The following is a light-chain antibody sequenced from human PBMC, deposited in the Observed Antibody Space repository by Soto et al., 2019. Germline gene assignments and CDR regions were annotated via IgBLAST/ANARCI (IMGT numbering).Light chain of an antibody. CDR2: KTY. J-gene: IGKJ5*01. CDR3: QKYNSALPIT. CDR1: QSKSNR. V-gene: IGKV1-5*03. Sequence: DIQMTQSPSTLSASVGDRDTITCRARQSKSNRLAWYQQKPKTAPKLLIYKTYNLESGVPSRFSGSGSGTDFTLTISSLQPEDVATYYCQKYNSALPITFGQGTRLEIK.